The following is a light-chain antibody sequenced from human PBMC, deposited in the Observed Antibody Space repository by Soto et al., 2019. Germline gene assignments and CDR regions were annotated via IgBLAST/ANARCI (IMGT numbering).Light chain of an antibody. CDR1: SSDVGGYDY. J-gene: IGLJ1*01. CDR3: CSYTDGSIYF. V-gene: IGLV2-14*01. Sequence: QSVLAQPASVSGSPGQSITISCTGTSSDVGGYDYVSWYQIHPGKAPKLMVFEVSNRPSGVSYRFSGSKSGNTASLTISGLQAKDEGDYYCCSYTDGSIYFFGTGTKVTVL. CDR2: EVS.